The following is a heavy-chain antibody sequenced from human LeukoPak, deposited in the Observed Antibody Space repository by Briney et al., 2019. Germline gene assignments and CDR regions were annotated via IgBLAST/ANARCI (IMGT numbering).Heavy chain of an antibody. Sequence: VASVKVSCKASGYTFTGYYMDWVRQAPGQGLEWMGWINPNSGGTNYAQKFQGRVTMTRDTSISTAYMELSRLRSDDTAVYYCARGLGGVVRSWFDPWGQGTLVTVSS. V-gene: IGHV1-2*02. CDR3: ARGLGGVVRSWFDP. CDR1: GYTFTGYY. CDR2: INPNSGGT. J-gene: IGHJ5*02.